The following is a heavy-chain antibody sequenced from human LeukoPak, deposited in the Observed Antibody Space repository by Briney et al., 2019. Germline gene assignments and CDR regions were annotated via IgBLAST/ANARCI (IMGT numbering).Heavy chain of an antibody. CDR2: MSYDGSKI. CDR3: ARGESYRFDY. V-gene: IGHV3-30-3*01. CDR1: GFTFGDCA. J-gene: IGHJ4*02. Sequence: GGSLRLSCAASGFTFGDCAMHWVRQAPGKGLEWESVMSYDGSKIYYADSVKGRFTISRDNSKNTLYLQMGSLRAEDTAVYYCARGESYRFDYWGQGTLVTVSS. D-gene: IGHD3-16*01.